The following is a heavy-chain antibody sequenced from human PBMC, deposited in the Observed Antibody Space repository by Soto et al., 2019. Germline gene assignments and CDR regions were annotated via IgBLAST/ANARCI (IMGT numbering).Heavy chain of an antibody. D-gene: IGHD2-21*01. V-gene: IGHV3-30-3*01. CDR1: GFTFSSYS. CDR2: MSYDGNSK. CDR3: AGGRTVRDHDDFDL. J-gene: IGHJ4*02. Sequence: PGGSLRLSCAASGFTFSSYSMHWVRQAPGKGLEWVAAMSYDGNSKYFADSVKGRFTISRDNSKNTLSLQMNSLGAEDSAVYYCAGGRTVRDHDDFDLWGQGTLVTVSS.